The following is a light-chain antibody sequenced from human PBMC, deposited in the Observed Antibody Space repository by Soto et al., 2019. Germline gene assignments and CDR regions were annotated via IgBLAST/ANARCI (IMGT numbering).Light chain of an antibody. V-gene: IGKV3-15*01. J-gene: IGKJ1*01. CDR2: GAS. CDR3: QHYNKYSET. CDR1: QSISID. Sequence: EIEMTQSPSTLSASVGDRATISCRASQSISIDLAWYQQKPGQAPRLLIYGASTWATGIPVRFSGSASGTEFTLTISSLQPEDFTIYYCQHYNKYSETFGQGTKVDI.